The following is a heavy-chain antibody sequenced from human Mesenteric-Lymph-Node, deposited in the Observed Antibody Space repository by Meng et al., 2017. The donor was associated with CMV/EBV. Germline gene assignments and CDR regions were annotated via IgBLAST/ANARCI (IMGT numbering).Heavy chain of an antibody. J-gene: IGHJ4*02. V-gene: IGHV3-30*03. CDR3: ARDKGPGSYYRPPDY. CDR1: GFTFNTYG. Sequence: GESLKISCATSGFTFNTYGMSWVRQAPGRGLEWVAFLSNDGSNRYYGDSVKGRLTTSRDNSKTTVYLQMNNLRSEDTGVYYCARDKGPGSYYRPPDYWGQGTLVTVSS. CDR2: LSNDGSNR. D-gene: IGHD3-10*01.